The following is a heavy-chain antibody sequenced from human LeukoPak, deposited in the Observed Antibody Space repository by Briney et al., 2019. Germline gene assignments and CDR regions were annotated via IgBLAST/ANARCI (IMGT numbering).Heavy chain of an antibody. CDR2: LSGSGYNT. J-gene: IGHJ3*02. V-gene: IGHV3-23*01. CDR1: GFTFSSHA. Sequence: GGSLRLSCAASGFTFSSHALSWVRQAPGKGLEWVSSLSGSGYNTYYADSVKGRFTISRDNSKNTVYLQMNSLRAEDTAVYYCALGVTTVNAFDIWGQGTMVTVSS. D-gene: IGHD4-17*01. CDR3: ALGVTTVNAFDI.